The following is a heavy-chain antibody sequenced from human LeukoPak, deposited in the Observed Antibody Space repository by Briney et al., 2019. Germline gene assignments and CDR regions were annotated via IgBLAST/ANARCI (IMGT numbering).Heavy chain of an antibody. V-gene: IGHV1-18*01. CDR3: ARDVATIYYYGMDV. CDR1: GYTFTSYG. D-gene: IGHD5-12*01. CDR2: ISAYNGNT. J-gene: IGHJ6*02. Sequence: ASVKVSCKASGYTFTSYGISWVRQAPGQGLEWMGWISAYNGNTNYAQKLQGRVTMTTDTSTSTAYMELRSLRSDDTAVYYCARDVATIYYYGMDVWGQGTTVTVSS.